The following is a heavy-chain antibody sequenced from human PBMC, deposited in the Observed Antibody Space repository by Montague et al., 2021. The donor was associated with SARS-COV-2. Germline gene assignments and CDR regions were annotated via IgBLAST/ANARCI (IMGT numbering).Heavy chain of an antibody. J-gene: IGHJ4*02. CDR3: AHSLLFSSLGVFEF. Sequence: AKPTQTLTLTCTFSGVSLISDGVGVGWILQPPGKALEWLALIFWNDDKRYNSSLKNRLTVTKDTSKNQVVLTMTNMEPLDTGTYYCAHSLLFSSLGVFEFWGQGPLVTV. V-gene: IGHV2-5*01. D-gene: IGHD1-26*01. CDR2: IFWNDDK. CDR1: GVSLISDGVG.